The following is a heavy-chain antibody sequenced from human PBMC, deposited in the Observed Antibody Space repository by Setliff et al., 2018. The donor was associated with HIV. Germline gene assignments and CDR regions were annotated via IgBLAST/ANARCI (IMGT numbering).Heavy chain of an antibody. D-gene: IGHD6-19*01. V-gene: IGHV4-59*01. CDR2: IYYSGST. CDR1: GVSISSYY. J-gene: IGHJ3*02. Sequence: PSETLSLTCTVSGVSISSYYWSWVRQPPGKGLEWIGYIYYSGSTNYNPSLKSRVTISVDTSKNQFSLNLSSVTAADTAVYYCARDSIAVAGRAFDIWGPGTMVTVSS. CDR3: ARDSIAVAGRAFDI.